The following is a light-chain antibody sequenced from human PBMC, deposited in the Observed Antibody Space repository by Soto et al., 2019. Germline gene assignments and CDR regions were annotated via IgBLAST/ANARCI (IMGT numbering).Light chain of an antibody. Sequence: DIQMTQSPSTLSASVGDRVTITCRASQSISSWWAWYQQKPGKAPKLLIYDASSLESGVPSRFSGSGSGTEFTLTITSLQPDDFATYYCQQYNSYSRSRTFGQGTKVEIK. CDR1: QSISSW. V-gene: IGKV1-5*01. CDR2: DAS. CDR3: QQYNSYSRSRT. J-gene: IGKJ1*01.